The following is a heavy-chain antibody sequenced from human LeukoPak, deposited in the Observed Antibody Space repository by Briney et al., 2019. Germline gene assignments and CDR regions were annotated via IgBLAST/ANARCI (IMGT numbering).Heavy chain of an antibody. CDR2: INPSGGST. V-gene: IGHV1-46*01. CDR1: VYTLTSYC. J-gene: IGHJ6*02. CDR3: ARVQGYYYYGIDV. Sequence: ASVKVSCKASVYTLTSYCMHWVRQAPGQGLEWMGIINPSGGSTSYAQKFQGRVTMTRDTSTSTVYMELSSLRSEDTAVYYCARVQGYYYYGIDVWGQGTTVTVSS.